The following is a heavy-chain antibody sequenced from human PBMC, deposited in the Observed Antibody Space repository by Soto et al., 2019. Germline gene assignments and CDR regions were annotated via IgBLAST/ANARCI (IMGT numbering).Heavy chain of an antibody. CDR1: GGSISSSSYY. Sequence: SDTLSLTCTVSGGSISSSSYYWGWIRQPPGKGLEWIGSIYYSGSTYYNPSLKSRVTISVDTSKNQFSLKLSSVTAADTAVYYCARGGAGGRRSSYYYYYYMDVWGKGTTVTVSS. CDR2: IYYSGST. D-gene: IGHD3-16*01. V-gene: IGHV4-39*01. CDR3: ARGGAGGRRSSYYYYYYMDV. J-gene: IGHJ6*03.